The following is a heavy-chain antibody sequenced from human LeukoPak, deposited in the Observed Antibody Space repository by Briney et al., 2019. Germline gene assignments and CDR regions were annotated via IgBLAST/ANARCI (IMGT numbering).Heavy chain of an antibody. V-gene: IGHV5-10-1*01. CDR2: IDPSDSYT. D-gene: IGHD3-22*01. CDR3: ARRDSSGWGEYFQH. J-gene: IGHJ1*01. Sequence: GESLNISCKGSGYSFTSYWINWVRQMPGKGLEWMGRIDPSDSYTNYSPSFQGHVTMSTNKSISTAYLQWSSLKASDTAMYYCARRDSSGWGEYFQHWDQGTLVIVSS. CDR1: GYSFTSYW.